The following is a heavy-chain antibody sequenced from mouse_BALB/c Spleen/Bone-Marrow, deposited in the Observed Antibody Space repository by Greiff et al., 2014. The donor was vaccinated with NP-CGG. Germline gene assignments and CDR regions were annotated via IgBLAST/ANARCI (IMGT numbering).Heavy chain of an antibody. D-gene: IGHD2-14*01. CDR2: INPYNDGT. J-gene: IGHJ1*01. Sequence: VQLQQSGPELVKPGASVKMSCKASGYTFTSYVIHWVKQKPGQGLEWIGYINPYNDGTKYNEKFKGKATLTSDKSSSTAYMELSSLTSEDSAVYYCARGGYDGSSLYWYFDVWGAGTTVTVSS. CDR1: GYTFTSYV. CDR3: ARGGYDGSSLYWYFDV. V-gene: IGHV1-14*01.